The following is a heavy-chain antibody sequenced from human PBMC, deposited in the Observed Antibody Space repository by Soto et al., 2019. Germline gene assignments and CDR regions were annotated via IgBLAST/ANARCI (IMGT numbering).Heavy chain of an antibody. CDR1: GGTFSTYT. D-gene: IGHD6-13*01. CDR2: ILPMLDIT. CDR3: TLGSWSAETFEI. V-gene: IGHV1-69*02. Sequence: QVQLVQSGAEVKKPGSSVNVSCKASGGTFSTYTIIWVRQAPGQGLEWMGRILPMLDITNSAQRSQGRVTITADKSTSTAYLELSSLRSEHTAVYYCTLGSWSAETFEIWRRGTMVTVSS. J-gene: IGHJ3*02.